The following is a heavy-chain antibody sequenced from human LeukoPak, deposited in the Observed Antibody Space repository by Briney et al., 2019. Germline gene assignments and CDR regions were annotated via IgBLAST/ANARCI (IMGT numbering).Heavy chain of an antibody. V-gene: IGHV1-18*04. CDR2: ISAYNGNT. J-gene: IGHJ4*02. CDR1: RYTFTSYG. Sequence: ASVKVSCKASRYTFTSYGISWGRQAPGQGLEWMGWISAYNGNTNYAQNLQHRVFMNTDTSTSTAYMELRSLRSDDTAVYYCARYPLSYSGNWHYYFDYWGQGTLVTVSS. CDR3: ARYPLSYSGNWHYYFDY. D-gene: IGHD6-13*01.